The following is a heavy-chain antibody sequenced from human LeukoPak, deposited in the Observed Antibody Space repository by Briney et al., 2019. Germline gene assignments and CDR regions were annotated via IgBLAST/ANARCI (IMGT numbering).Heavy chain of an antibody. Sequence: ASVKVSCKASGGTFSSYAISWVRQAPGQGLEWMGRIITILGIANYAQKFQGRVTITADKSTSTAYMELSSLRSEDTAVYDCARYSYGYNAPFVYWGQGTLVTVSS. CDR2: IITILGIA. D-gene: IGHD5-18*01. V-gene: IGHV1-69*04. J-gene: IGHJ4*02. CDR3: ARYSYGYNAPFVY. CDR1: GGTFSSYA.